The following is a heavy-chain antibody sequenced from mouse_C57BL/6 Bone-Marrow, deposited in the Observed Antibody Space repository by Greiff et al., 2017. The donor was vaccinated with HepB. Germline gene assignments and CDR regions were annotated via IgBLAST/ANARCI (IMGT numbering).Heavy chain of an antibody. V-gene: IGHV1-22*01. CDR3: ARSYYSNYGYAMDY. Sequence: EVKLVESGPELVKPGASVKMSCKASGYTFTDYNMHWVKQSHGKSLEWIGYINPNNGGTSYNQKFKGKATLTVNKSSSTAYMELRSLTSEDSAVYYCARSYYSNYGYAMDYWGQGTSVTVSS. CDR2: INPNNGGT. CDR1: GYTFTDYN. J-gene: IGHJ4*01. D-gene: IGHD2-5*01.